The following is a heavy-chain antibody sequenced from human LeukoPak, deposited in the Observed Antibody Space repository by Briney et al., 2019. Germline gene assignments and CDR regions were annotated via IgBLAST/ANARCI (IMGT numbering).Heavy chain of an antibody. V-gene: IGHV3-7*01. J-gene: IGHJ3*02. CDR3: ARDSADSSGYSNAFDI. D-gene: IGHD3-22*01. Sequence: GGSLRLSCAASGFTFSSYWMSWVRQAPGKGLEWVANIKQDGSEKYYVDSVKGRFTISRDNAKNSLYLQMNSLRAEDTAVYYCARDSADSSGYSNAFDIWGQGTMVTVSS. CDR1: GFTFSSYW. CDR2: IKQDGSEK.